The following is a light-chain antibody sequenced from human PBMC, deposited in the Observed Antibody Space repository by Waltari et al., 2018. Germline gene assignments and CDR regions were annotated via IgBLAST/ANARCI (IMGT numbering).Light chain of an antibody. CDR1: QSVSRT. CDR3: QKYGTLPAT. CDR2: DAS. J-gene: IGKJ1*01. V-gene: IGKV3-20*01. Sequence: EIVLTQSPGTLSLSPGERATLSCRASQSVSRTLAWYPQKPGQAPRLLIYDASSRATGIPDRFSGSGSGTDFSLTISRLEPEDFAVYYCQKYGTLPATFGQGTKVEIK.